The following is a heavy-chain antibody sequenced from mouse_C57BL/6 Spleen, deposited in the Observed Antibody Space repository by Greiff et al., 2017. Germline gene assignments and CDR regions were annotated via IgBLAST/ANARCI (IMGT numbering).Heavy chain of an antibody. V-gene: IGHV2-4*01. Sequence: QVQLQQSGPGLVQPSQSLSITCTVSGFSLTSYGVHWVRQPPGKGLEWLGVIWSGGSTDYNAAFISRLSISKDNSKSQVFFKMNSLQADDTAIYYWAKNDYGNYRYYAMDYWGQGTSVTVSS. CDR2: IWSGGST. CDR1: GFSLTSYG. D-gene: IGHD2-1*01. J-gene: IGHJ4*01. CDR3: AKNDYGNYRYYAMDY.